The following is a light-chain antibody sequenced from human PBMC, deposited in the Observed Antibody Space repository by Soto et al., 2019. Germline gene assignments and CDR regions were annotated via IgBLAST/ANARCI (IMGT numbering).Light chain of an antibody. J-gene: IGKJ1*01. Sequence: EIVLTQSPGTLSLSPGERATLSCGAIQSVSSSYLAWYQQKPGQAPRLLIYGASSRATGIPDRFSGSGSGTDFTLTISRLEPEDFAVYYCQQYGSSRTWTFGQGTKVDIK. CDR3: QQYGSSRTWT. CDR1: QSVSSSY. CDR2: GAS. V-gene: IGKV3-20*01.